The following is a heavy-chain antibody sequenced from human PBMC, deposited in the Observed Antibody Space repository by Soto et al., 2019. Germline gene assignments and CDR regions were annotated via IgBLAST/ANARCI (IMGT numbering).Heavy chain of an antibody. J-gene: IGHJ4*02. Sequence: QVQLVESGGGVVQPGRSLRLSCAASGFTFSSYGMHWVRQAPGKGLEWVAVIWYDGSNKYYADSVKGRFTISRDNSKNTLYLQMNSLRAEDTAVYYCAREREDAGPLGYWGQGTLVTVSS. V-gene: IGHV3-33*01. D-gene: IGHD6-13*01. CDR1: GFTFSSYG. CDR3: AREREDAGPLGY. CDR2: IWYDGSNK.